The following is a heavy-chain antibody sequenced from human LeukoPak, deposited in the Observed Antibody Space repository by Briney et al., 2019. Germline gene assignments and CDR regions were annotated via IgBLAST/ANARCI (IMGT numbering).Heavy chain of an antibody. D-gene: IGHD6-13*01. CDR1: GFTFGDYG. J-gene: IGHJ4*02. V-gene: IGHV3-20*04. CDR2: INWNGGST. Sequence: GGSLRLSCAASGFTFGDYGMSWVRHAPGKGLEWVSGINWNGGSTGYADSVKGRFTISRDNAKNSLYLQMNSLRAEDTALYYCAIGRGGQQLGDYWGQGTLVTVSS. CDR3: AIGRGGQQLGDY.